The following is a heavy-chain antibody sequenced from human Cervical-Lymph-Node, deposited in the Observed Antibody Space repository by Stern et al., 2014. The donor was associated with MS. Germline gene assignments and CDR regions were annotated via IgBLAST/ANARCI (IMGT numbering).Heavy chain of an antibody. CDR3: ARCPSWHRTNWFDP. CDR1: GGSISSGGYY. J-gene: IGHJ5*02. D-gene: IGHD2-2*01. Sequence: VQLVESGPGLVKPSQTLSLTCTVSGGSISSGGYYWSWIRPHPGKGLEWIGYIYYSGSTYYNPSLKSRVTISVDTSKNQFSLKLSSVTAADTAVYYCARCPSWHRTNWFDPWGQGTLVTVSS. CDR2: IYYSGST. V-gene: IGHV4-31*03.